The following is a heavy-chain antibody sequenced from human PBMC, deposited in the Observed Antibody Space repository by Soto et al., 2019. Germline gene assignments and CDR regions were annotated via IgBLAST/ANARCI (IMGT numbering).Heavy chain of an antibody. J-gene: IGHJ6*02. D-gene: IGHD3-10*01. V-gene: IGHV1-69*01. Sequence: GSSVKVSCRPAGGTFSSYAMRWVQQAPGQGLERMGGIIPIFGTANYAQKFQGRVTITADESTSTAYMELSSLRSEDTAVYYCARDPITMVRGVIRYYYGMDVWGQGTTVTVSS. CDR3: ARDPITMVRGVIRYYYGMDV. CDR2: IIPIFGTA. CDR1: GGTFSSYA.